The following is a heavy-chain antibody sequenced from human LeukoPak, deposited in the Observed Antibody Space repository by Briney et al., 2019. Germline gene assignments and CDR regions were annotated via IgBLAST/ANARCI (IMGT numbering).Heavy chain of an antibody. CDR3: AGCIAARSGPENYYYYMDV. Sequence: GASVKVSCKASGGTFSSYAISWVRQAPGQGLEWMGGIIPIFGTANYAQKFQGRVTITTDESTSTAYMELSSLRSEDTAVYYCAGCIAARSGPENYYYYMDVWGKGTTVNVSS. D-gene: IGHD6-6*01. CDR2: IIPIFGTA. J-gene: IGHJ6*03. V-gene: IGHV1-69*05. CDR1: GGTFSSYA.